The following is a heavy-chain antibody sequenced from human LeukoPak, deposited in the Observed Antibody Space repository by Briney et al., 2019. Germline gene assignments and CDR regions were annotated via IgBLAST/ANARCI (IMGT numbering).Heavy chain of an antibody. Sequence: SVKVACKASGGTFSSYAISWVRQAPGQGLEWMGGIIPIFGTANYAQKFQGRVTITADESTSTAYMELSSLRSEDAAVYYCARDAYYNYGAFGIWGQGTMVTVSS. V-gene: IGHV1-69*13. CDR3: ARDAYYNYGAFGI. J-gene: IGHJ3*02. CDR1: GGTFSSYA. CDR2: IIPIFGTA. D-gene: IGHD5-24*01.